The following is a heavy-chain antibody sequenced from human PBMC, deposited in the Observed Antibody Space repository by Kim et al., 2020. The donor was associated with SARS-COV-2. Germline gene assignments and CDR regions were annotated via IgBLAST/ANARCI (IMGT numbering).Heavy chain of an antibody. CDR2: IYYSGST. Sequence: SETLSLTCTVSGGSISSSSYYWGWIRQPPGKGLEWIGSIYYSGSTYYNPSLKSRVTISVDTSKNQFSLKLSSVTAADTAVYYCARHWSGSYDSYYYGMDVWGQGTTVTVSS. V-gene: IGHV4-39*01. D-gene: IGHD1-26*01. CDR1: GGSISSSSYY. J-gene: IGHJ6*02. CDR3: ARHWSGSYDSYYYGMDV.